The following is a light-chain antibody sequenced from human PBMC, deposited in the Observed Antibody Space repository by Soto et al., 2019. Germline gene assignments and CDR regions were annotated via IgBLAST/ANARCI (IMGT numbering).Light chain of an antibody. CDR1: QSLSGSY. CDR3: QQYGGSPLT. CDR2: GVS. V-gene: IGKV3-20*01. Sequence: EIALTQSPGTLSLSPGERATLSCRASQSLSGSYLAWYQQKPGQAPRLLIYGVSSRATGVPDRFSGSGSGTDFTLTISRLEPEDFAVYYCQQYGGSPLTFGGGTKVDIK. J-gene: IGKJ4*01.